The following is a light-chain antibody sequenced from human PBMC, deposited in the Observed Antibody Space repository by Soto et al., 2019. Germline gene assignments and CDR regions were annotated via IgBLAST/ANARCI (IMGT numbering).Light chain of an antibody. Sequence: DIQLTQSPSTVSASVGDRVTITCRANQSISTWLAWYQQKPGKAPNLLIYKASTLETGVPSRFSGSGSGTEFTLTISSLQPDDFATYYCQQYNSFSWTFGQGTKVEF. CDR3: QQYNSFSWT. V-gene: IGKV1-5*03. J-gene: IGKJ1*01. CDR1: QSISTW. CDR2: KAS.